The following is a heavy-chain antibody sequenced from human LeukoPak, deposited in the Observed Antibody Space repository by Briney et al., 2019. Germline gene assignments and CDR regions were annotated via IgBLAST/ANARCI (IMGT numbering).Heavy chain of an antibody. D-gene: IGHD1-26*01. Sequence: GGSLRLSCAASGYTFSSYSMNWVRQAPGKGLEWVSHITASGTAMFYADSVKGRFTTSRDNAKNSLYLQMNSLRDEDTAVYYCASSGSYRFDYWGQGTLVTVSS. CDR1: GYTFSSYS. CDR3: ASSGSYRFDY. V-gene: IGHV3-48*02. CDR2: ITASGTAM. J-gene: IGHJ4*02.